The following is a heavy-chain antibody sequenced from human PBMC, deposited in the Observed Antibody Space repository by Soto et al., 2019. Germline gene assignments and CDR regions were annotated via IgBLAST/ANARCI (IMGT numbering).Heavy chain of an antibody. CDR1: GFTFSSYG. V-gene: IGHV3-33*01. D-gene: IGHD6-13*01. J-gene: IGHJ6*02. CDR3: ARDIAAAGTSYYYYGMDV. Sequence: QVQLVESGGGVVQPGRSLRLSCAASGFTFSSYGMHWVRQAPGKGLEWVAVIWYDGSNKYYADSVKGRFTISRDNSXXTXDLQMNSLRAEDTAVYYCARDIAAAGTSYYYYGMDVWGQGTTVTVSS. CDR2: IWYDGSNK.